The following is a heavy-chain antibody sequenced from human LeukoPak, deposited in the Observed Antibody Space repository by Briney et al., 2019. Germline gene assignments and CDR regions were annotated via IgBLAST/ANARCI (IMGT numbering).Heavy chain of an antibody. CDR2: ISAYNGNT. V-gene: IGHV1-18*04. J-gene: IGHJ5*02. Sequence: ASVKVSCKASGCTFTGYYMHWVRQAPGQGLEWMGWISAYNGNTNYAQKLQGRVTMTTDTSTSTAYMELRSLRSDDTAVYYCARSIHSSGWYRNPWGQGTLVTVSS. D-gene: IGHD6-19*01. CDR3: ARSIHSSGWYRNP. CDR1: GCTFTGYY.